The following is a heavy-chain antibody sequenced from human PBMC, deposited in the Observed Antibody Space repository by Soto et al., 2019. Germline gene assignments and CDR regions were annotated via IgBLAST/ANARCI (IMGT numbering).Heavy chain of an antibody. Sequence: GGSLRLSCAASGFTFSSYGMHWVRQAPGKGLEWVAVISYDGSNKYYTDSVKGRFTISRDNSKNTLYLQMNSLRAEDTAVYYCAKEITIFGVVIMGDYYYYGMDVWGQGTTVTVSS. J-gene: IGHJ6*02. CDR1: GFTFSSYG. D-gene: IGHD3-3*01. CDR3: AKEITIFGVVIMGDYYYYGMDV. CDR2: ISYDGSNK. V-gene: IGHV3-30*18.